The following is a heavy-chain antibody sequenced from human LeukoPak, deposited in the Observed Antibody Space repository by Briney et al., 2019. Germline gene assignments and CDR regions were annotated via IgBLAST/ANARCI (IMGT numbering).Heavy chain of an antibody. Sequence: PGGSLRLSCVASGFTFSGYAMSWVRQAPGKGLEWVSGVYGGGVGTYYADSVKGRFTISRDNAKNTLYLQMNSLRVEDTAVYYCAKMEGATTGIYCLDYWGQGTLVTVSS. CDR2: VYGGGVGT. V-gene: IGHV3-23*01. D-gene: IGHD1-1*01. CDR1: GFTFSGYA. CDR3: AKMEGATTGIYCLDY. J-gene: IGHJ4*02.